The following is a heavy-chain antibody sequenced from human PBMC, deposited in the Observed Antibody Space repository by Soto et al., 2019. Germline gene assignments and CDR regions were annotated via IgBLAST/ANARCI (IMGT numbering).Heavy chain of an antibody. J-gene: IGHJ4*02. Sequence: QVQLVQSGAEVKKPGSSVKVSCKASGGTFSSYAISWVRQAPGQVLEWMGGIIPIFGTANYAQKFQGRVTSTADESTRTADVELSSLRSEDTAVYYCAAPYGSGSYYNGFDYWGQGTLVTVSS. CDR2: IIPIFGTA. CDR1: GGTFSSYA. V-gene: IGHV1-69*12. D-gene: IGHD3-10*01. CDR3: AAPYGSGSYYNGFDY.